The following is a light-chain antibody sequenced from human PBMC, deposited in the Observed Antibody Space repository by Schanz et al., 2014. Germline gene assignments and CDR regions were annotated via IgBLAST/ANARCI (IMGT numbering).Light chain of an antibody. CDR2: EVN. J-gene: IGLJ2*01. CDR3: SSYAGNNKLL. V-gene: IGLV2-8*01. CDR1: SSDVGRYNY. Sequence: QSALTQPASVSGSPGQSITISCTGTSSDVGRYNYVSWYQQLPGKAPKLMIYEVNKRPSGVPDRFTGSKSGNTASLTVSGLQAEDEGDYYCSSYAGNNKLLFGGGTKLTVL.